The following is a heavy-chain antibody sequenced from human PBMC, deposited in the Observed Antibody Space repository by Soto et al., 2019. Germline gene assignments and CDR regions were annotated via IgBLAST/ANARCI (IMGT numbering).Heavy chain of an antibody. CDR2: INHSGST. V-gene: IGHV4-34*01. CDR1: GGSSSGYY. J-gene: IGHJ5*02. Sequence: SETLSLTCAVYGGSSSGYYWSWIRQPPGKGLEWIGEINHSGSTNYNPSLKSRVTISVDTSKNQFSLKLSSVTAADTAVYYCASRRQMATISAPPNDWFDPWGQGTLVTVSS. CDR3: ASRRQMATISAPPNDWFDP. D-gene: IGHD5-12*01.